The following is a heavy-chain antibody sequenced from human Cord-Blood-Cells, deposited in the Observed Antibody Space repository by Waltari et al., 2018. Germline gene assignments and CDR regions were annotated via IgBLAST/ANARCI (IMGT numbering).Heavy chain of an antibody. CDR3: ARGSSSSHAFDI. D-gene: IGHD6-6*01. J-gene: IGHJ3*02. V-gene: IGHV4-34*01. Sequence: QVQLQQWGAGLLKPSETLSLTCAVHGGSFRGYYWSWIRQPPGKGLEWIGEINHSGSTNYNPSLKSRVTISVDTSKNQFSLKLSSVTAADTAVYYCARGSSSSHAFDIWGQGTMVTDSS. CDR1: GGSFRGYY. CDR2: INHSGST.